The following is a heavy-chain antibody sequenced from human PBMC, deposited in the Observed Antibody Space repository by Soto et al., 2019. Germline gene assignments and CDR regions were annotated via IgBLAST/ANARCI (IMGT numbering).Heavy chain of an antibody. V-gene: IGHV3-48*02. J-gene: IGHJ4*02. CDR3: ARERGGGYFDY. Sequence: GGSLRLSCAASGFTFSTYSVNWVRQAPGKGLEWVSYISSSSSSIYYAVSGKGRFTVSRDNAKNSLDLQMNSLRDEDTAVYYCARERGGGYFDYWGQGTLVTVSS. CDR2: ISSSSSSI. CDR1: GFTFSTYS. D-gene: IGHD1-26*01.